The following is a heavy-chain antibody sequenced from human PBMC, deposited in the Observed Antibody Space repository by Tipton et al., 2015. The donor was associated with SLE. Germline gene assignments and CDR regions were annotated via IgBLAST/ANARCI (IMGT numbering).Heavy chain of an antibody. CDR1: GSGYSFTGFY. CDR3: ARDQGGGRAGARTVAFDI. D-gene: IGHD6-13*01. Sequence: QSGPEVKKPGASVKVSCKSSGSGYSFTGFYFHWLRQAPGQGLEWMGIINPSDGSTTYARRFQGRVTMTTDTSTSTAYMELRSLRSDDTAVYYCARDQGGGRAGARTVAFDIWCQGTMVTVSS. V-gene: IGHV1-46*01. CDR2: INPSDGST. J-gene: IGHJ3*02.